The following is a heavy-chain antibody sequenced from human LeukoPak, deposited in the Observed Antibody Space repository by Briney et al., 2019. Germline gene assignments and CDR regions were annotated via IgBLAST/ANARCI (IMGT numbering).Heavy chain of an antibody. CDR2: ISSSSSYI. V-gene: IGHV3-11*06. Sequence: PGGSLRLSCAASGFTFSDYYMSWIHQAPGKGLEWVAYISSSSSYINYADSVKGRFTISRDNAKNSLYLQMNSLRAEDTAVYYCARGTYDSSGYTEFDYWGQGTLVTVSS. J-gene: IGHJ4*02. CDR1: GFTFSDYY. CDR3: ARGTYDSSGYTEFDY. D-gene: IGHD3-22*01.